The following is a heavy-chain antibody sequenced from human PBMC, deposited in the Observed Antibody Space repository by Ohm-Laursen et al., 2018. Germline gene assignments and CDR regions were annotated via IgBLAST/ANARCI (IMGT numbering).Heavy chain of an antibody. CDR2: ISAYNGNT. Sequence: SVKVSCKASGYTFTSYGISWVRQAPGQGLEWMGWISAYNGNTNYAQKLQGRVTMTTDTSTSTAYMELSSLRSEDTAVYYCARVTRDYDILTGYSSYYFDYWGQGTLVTVSS. CDR3: ARVTRDYDILTGYSSYYFDY. J-gene: IGHJ4*02. V-gene: IGHV1-18*01. D-gene: IGHD3-9*01. CDR1: GYTFTSYG.